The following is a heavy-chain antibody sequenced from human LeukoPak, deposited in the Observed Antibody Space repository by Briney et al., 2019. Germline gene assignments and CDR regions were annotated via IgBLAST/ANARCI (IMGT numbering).Heavy chain of an antibody. CDR2: SKSQAGGGTM. Sequence: NSGESLRLSCVASGLTFNHAWMSWVRQAPGKGLEWIGRSKSQAGGGTMDYAAPVIGRFTISRDDSENTVYLQMNSLKTEDTAMYYCTTLSYVGGDWGQGTLVTVSS. D-gene: IGHD3-10*02. J-gene: IGHJ4*02. CDR3: TTLSYVGGD. V-gene: IGHV3-15*01. CDR1: GLTFNHAW.